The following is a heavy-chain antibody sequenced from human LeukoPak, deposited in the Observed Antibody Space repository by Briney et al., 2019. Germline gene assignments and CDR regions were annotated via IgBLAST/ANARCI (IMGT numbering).Heavy chain of an antibody. J-gene: IGHJ2*01. D-gene: IGHD1-26*01. CDR3: ARDGSYSGSYFLVWYFDL. CDR2: ISSSSSTI. CDR1: GFTFSSYS. V-gene: IGHV3-48*04. Sequence: PGGSLRLSCAASGFTFSSYSMNWVRQAPGKGLEWVSYISSSSSTIYYADSVKGRFTISRDNAKNSLYLQMNSLRAEDTAVYYCARDGSYSGSYFLVWYFDLWGRGTLVTVSS.